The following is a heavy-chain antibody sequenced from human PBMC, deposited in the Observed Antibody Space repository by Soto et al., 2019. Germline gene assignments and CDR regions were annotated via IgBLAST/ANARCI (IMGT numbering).Heavy chain of an antibody. CDR3: ARLGAYYQALDS. CDR1: DGSLSPNY. Sequence: SETLSLTCTVSDGSLSPNYWSWIRQSPDKGLEWIGYIYYAGSTTYNPSLKSRITISLDTSQNEVSLKLSSVTAADTAVYYCARLGAYYQALDSWGRGTLVTVSS. D-gene: IGHD3-22*01. CDR2: IYYAGST. V-gene: IGHV4-59*08. J-gene: IGHJ4*02.